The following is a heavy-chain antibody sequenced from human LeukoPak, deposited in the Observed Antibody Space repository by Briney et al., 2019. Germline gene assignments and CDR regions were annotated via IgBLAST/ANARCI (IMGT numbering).Heavy chain of an antibody. Sequence: PGGSLRLSCAPSGFTFSSYGMHWVRQAPGKELEWVAVIWYDGSNKYYADSVLGRFTISRDNSKNTMYLQMDSLRAEDTAVYYCARERAGGGINGMDVWGQGTTVTVSS. CDR1: GFTFSSYG. CDR2: IWYDGSNK. V-gene: IGHV3-33*01. D-gene: IGHD3-16*01. J-gene: IGHJ6*02. CDR3: ARERAGGGINGMDV.